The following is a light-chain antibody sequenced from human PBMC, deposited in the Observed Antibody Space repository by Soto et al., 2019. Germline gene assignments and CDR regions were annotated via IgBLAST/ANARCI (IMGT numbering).Light chain of an antibody. CDR2: AAS. CDR1: QAISNY. J-gene: IGKJ4*01. Sequence: DIQMTQSPSSLSASVGDRVTITCRASQAISNYLAWYQQKPGKVPKLLIYAASTWQSGVPSRFSGSRSGIDFTLTISSLQPEDVATYYCQTYNTAPRTFGGGTKVEIK. CDR3: QTYNTAPRT. V-gene: IGKV1-27*01.